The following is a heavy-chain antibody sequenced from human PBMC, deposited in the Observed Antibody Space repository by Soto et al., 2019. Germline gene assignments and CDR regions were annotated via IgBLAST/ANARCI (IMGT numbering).Heavy chain of an antibody. D-gene: IGHD1-26*01. CDR1: GFTFSSYA. V-gene: IGHV3-23*01. CDR3: ARRGSGSYYDY. J-gene: IGHJ4*02. Sequence: EVQLLESGGGLVQPGGSLRLSCAASGFTFSSYAMRWVRQAAGKGLEWVSAISGSADSTYYADSVKGRFTISRDNSKNTLYLQMNSLRPEDTAVYYCARRGSGSYYDYWGQGTLVTVSS. CDR2: ISGSADST.